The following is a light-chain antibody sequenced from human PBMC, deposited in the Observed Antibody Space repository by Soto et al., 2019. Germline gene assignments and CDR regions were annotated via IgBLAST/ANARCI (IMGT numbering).Light chain of an antibody. V-gene: IGKV1-39*01. CDR3: QQSYRSQYT. CDR2: GAS. Sequence: IQLTQSPSSLSASVGDRVTVTCLASQSINIFLNWYQQKPGKAPTLLIYGASTLQSVVPSRFSGGGSRTDFTLTISSLQTEDFATYYCQQSYRSQYTFRQGTKLEI. J-gene: IGKJ2*01. CDR1: QSINIF.